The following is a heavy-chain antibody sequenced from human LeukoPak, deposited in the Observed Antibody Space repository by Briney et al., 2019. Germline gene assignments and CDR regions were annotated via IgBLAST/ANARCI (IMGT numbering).Heavy chain of an antibody. Sequence: GGSLRLSCAVSGLTLNNYAMSWVRQAPGKGLEWVSAISKSGDHTYYAASAKGRFTIYRDNSKNTQYLQMNSLRAEDTAVYYCATSWGPDTSAFRWGRDGMDVRGQGTTVIVS. V-gene: IGHV3-23*01. CDR3: ATSWGPDTSAFRWGRDGMDV. D-gene: IGHD3-16*01. J-gene: IGHJ6*02. CDR2: ISKSGDHT. CDR1: GLTLNNYA.